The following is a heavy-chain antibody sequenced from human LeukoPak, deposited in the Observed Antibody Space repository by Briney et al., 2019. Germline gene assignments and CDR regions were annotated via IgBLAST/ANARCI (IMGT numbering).Heavy chain of an antibody. D-gene: IGHD2-8*01. CDR1: GFTFSSYW. CDR3: ARDREDIVLMVYAIVAPDYGMDV. CDR2: IKQDGSEK. V-gene: IGHV3-7*01. Sequence: GRSLRLSCAASGFTFSSYWMSWVRQAPGKGLEWVANIKQDGSEKYYVDSVKGRFTISRDNAKNSLYLQMNGLRAEDTAVYYCARDREDIVLMVYAIVAPDYGMDVWGQGTTVTVSS. J-gene: IGHJ6*02.